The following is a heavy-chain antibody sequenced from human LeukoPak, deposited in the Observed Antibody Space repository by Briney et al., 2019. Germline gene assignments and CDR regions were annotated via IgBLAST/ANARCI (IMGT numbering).Heavy chain of an antibody. V-gene: IGHV4-30-2*01. Sequence: SQTLSLTCTVSGGPISSGGYYWSWIRQPPGKGLEWIGYIYHSGSTYYNPSLKSRVTISVDRSKNQFSLKLSSVTAADTAVYYCATELYCSSTSCWVDAFDIWGQGTMVTVSS. D-gene: IGHD2-2*01. CDR2: IYHSGST. CDR3: ATELYCSSTSCWVDAFDI. J-gene: IGHJ3*02. CDR1: GGPISSGGYY.